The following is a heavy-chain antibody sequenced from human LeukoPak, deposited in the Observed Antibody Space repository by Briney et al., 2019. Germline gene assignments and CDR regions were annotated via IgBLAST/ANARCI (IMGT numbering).Heavy chain of an antibody. V-gene: IGHV3-49*04. D-gene: IGHD3-9*01. CDR3: TRARRYFDWLLYYFDY. CDR2: IRSKAYGGTT. J-gene: IGHJ4*02. CDR1: TFTFGDYA. Sequence: PGRSLRLSCTASTFTFGDYAISWVRQAPGKGLEWVGFIRSKAYGGTTEYAASVKGRFTISRDDSKSIAYLQMNSLKTEDTAVYYCTRARRYFDWLLYYFDYWGQGTLVTVSS.